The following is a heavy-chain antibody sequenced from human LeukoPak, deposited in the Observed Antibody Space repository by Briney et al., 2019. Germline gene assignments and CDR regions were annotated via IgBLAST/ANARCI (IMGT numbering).Heavy chain of an antibody. V-gene: IGHV4-34*01. CDR2: INHSGST. Sequence: SEALSLTCAVYGGSFSGYYWSWIRQPPGKGLEWIGEINHSGSTNYNPSLKSRVTISVDTSKNQFSLKLSSVTAADTAVYYCARRGSGSYYNWGQGTLATVSS. J-gene: IGHJ4*02. CDR3: ARRGSGSYYN. D-gene: IGHD3-10*01. CDR1: GGSFSGYY.